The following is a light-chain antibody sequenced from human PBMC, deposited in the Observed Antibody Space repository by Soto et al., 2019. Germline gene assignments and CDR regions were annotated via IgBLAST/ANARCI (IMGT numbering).Light chain of an antibody. Sequence: EIVLTQSPGTLSLSPGERATLSCRASQSVSSSYLAWYQQKPGQTPRLLIYGASSRATGTPDRFSGSGSGTDFTLTISRLEPEDFAVYYCQQYGSPQYTFGQGTKLEIK. J-gene: IGKJ2*01. V-gene: IGKV3-20*01. CDR3: QQYGSPQYT. CDR2: GAS. CDR1: QSVSSSY.